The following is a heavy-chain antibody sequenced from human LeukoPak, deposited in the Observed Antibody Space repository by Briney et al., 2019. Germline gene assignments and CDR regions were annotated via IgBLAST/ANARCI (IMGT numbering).Heavy chain of an antibody. J-gene: IGHJ4*02. D-gene: IGHD4-11*01. CDR1: DGSISNYY. CDR3: ARHDYSNPRLDY. V-gene: IGHV4-59*08. Sequence: SETLSLTCTVSDGSISNYYWSWIRQPPGKGLEWIGYISYSGYTNYNPSLKSRVTMSVDTSKNMFSLRLSSVTAADTAVYYCARHDYSNPRLDYWGQGTLVTVSS. CDR2: ISYSGYT.